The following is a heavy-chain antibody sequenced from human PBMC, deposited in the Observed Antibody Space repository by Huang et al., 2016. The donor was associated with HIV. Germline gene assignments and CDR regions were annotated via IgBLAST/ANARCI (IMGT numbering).Heavy chain of an antibody. CDR1: GFTVTDNY. V-gene: IGHV3-53*01. CDR2: IFSSGRT. D-gene: IGHD6-19*01. J-gene: IGHJ6*02. Sequence: DVQLVVSGGGLIQPGGSLRLSCSASGFTVTDNYFTWVRQAPGRGLGWVALIFSSGRTSHADSVKGRFTISRDNSKNTLYLQMNSLRADDTAVYYCARGAESSWSGSYYYGLDVWGQGTTVTV. CDR3: ARGAESSWSGSYYYGLDV.